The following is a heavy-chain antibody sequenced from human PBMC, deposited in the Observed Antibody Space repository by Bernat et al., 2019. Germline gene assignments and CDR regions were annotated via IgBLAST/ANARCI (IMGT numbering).Heavy chain of an antibody. CDR2: ISVYNGNA. D-gene: IGHD4-17*01. CDR3: AREAPPRYGGSFDY. V-gene: IGHV1-18*01. Sequence: QVQLVQSGAEVKKPGASVRVSCKGSGYTFTNFGISWVRQAPGQGLEWMGWISVYNGNANYAQNFQGRVIMTRDTSTSTAFMELRSLRSDDTAVYYCAREAPPRYGGSFDYWGQGTLVTVSS. J-gene: IGHJ4*02. CDR1: GYTFTNFG.